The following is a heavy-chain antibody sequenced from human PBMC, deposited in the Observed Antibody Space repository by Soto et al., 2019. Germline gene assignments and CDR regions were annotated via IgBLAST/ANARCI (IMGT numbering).Heavy chain of an antibody. CDR3: ARDMTGIVVVPAAKFGMDV. J-gene: IGHJ6*02. CDR2: IWYDGSNK. Sequence: VGVLRLSCXASGFTISSYGMHWVRQAPGKRLEMVAVIWYDGSNKYYADSVKGRFTISRDNSKNTLYLQMNSLRAEDTAVYYCARDMTGIVVVPAAKFGMDVWGQGTTVTVSS. CDR1: GFTISSYG. D-gene: IGHD2-2*01. V-gene: IGHV3-33*01.